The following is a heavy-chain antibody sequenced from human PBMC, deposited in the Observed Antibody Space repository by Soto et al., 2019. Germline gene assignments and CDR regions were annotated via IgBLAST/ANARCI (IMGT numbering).Heavy chain of an antibody. J-gene: IGHJ5*02. V-gene: IGHV4-31*11. Sequence: SLTRVISGGCLISADSYGFWIRKQRGKCLEWIGYIDYSGDTYYSPSLRSRVTISPDPYKNNFPLTMKSVTAADTAVYSGARDFQCSAFAPWGRGTPVTVSS. CDR1: GGCLISADSY. D-gene: IGHD3-10*02. CDR3: ARDFQCSAFAP. CDR2: IDYSGDT.